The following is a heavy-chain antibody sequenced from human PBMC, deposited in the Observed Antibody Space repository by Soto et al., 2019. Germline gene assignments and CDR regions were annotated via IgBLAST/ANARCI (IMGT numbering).Heavy chain of an antibody. CDR2: TSPKTGGA. D-gene: IGHD3-10*01. Sequence: ASVKVSCKTSGYTFTAYYMHWLRQAPGHGLEWLGWTSPKTGGAKYSHTFQGRVSMTRNTSIRTAYMELTGLSTDDTAVYYCARWRGSYSHWFYSWGQGTLVTVSS. J-gene: IGHJ5*01. CDR3: ARWRGSYSHWFYS. CDR1: GYTFTAYY. V-gene: IGHV1-2*02.